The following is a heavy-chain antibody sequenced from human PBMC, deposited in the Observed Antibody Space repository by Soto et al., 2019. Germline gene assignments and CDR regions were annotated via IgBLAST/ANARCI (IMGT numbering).Heavy chain of an antibody. D-gene: IGHD4-17*01. CDR2: IQHSGTS. V-gene: IGHV4-59*01. CDR3: AKGRLRSAHEY. J-gene: IGHJ4*02. Sequence: SETLSLTCSVSDGSINTYSWTWIRQPPGKGLEWIGYIQHSGTSNYNPSLKNRVSSLVDTSNNHCSLQLNSVTAADTAVYYCAKGRLRSAHEYWGQGVLVTVSS. CDR1: DGSINTYS.